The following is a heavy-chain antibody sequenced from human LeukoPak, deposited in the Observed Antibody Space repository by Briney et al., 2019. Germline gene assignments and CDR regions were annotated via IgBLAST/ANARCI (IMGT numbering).Heavy chain of an antibody. V-gene: IGHV4-59*01. CDR1: GASINNYF. J-gene: IGHJ4*02. CDR2: MYSSGSS. CDR3: ARGGWLKTSYYFDF. Sequence: SETLSLTCTVSGASINNYFWSWVRQPPGKGLEWIGYMYSSGSSTYNPSLKGRVTMSIDPSRNQLSLRVTSVTAADTAVYYCARGGWLKTSYYFDFWGQGSLVTVSS. D-gene: IGHD5-12*01.